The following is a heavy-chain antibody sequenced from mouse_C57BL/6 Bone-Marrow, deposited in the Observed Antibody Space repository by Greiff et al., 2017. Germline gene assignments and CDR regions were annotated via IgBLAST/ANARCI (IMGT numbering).Heavy chain of an antibody. CDR3: AINAYYSNWDY. Sequence: QVQLQQPGAELVKPGASVKLSCKASGYTFTSYWMHWVKQRPGQGLEWIGMIHPNSGSTNYNEKFKSKATLTVDKSSSTAYMQLSSLPSEDSAVYYCAINAYYSNWDYWGQGTTLTVSS. V-gene: IGHV1-64*01. CDR1: GYTFTSYW. D-gene: IGHD2-5*01. J-gene: IGHJ2*01. CDR2: IHPNSGST.